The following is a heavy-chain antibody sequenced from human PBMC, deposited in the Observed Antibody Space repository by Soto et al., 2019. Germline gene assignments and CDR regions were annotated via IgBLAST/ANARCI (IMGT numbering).Heavy chain of an antibody. CDR3: ARVGSSSHNYYYGMDV. Sequence: QVQLVQSGAEVKKPGSSVKVSCKASGGTFSSYTISWVRQAPGQGLEWMGRIIPILGIANYAQKFQGRVTITADKSTSTAYRERSSLRSEDTAVYYCARVGSSSHNYYYGMDVWGQGTTVTVSS. J-gene: IGHJ6*02. CDR2: IIPILGIA. CDR1: GGTFSSYT. D-gene: IGHD6-13*01. V-gene: IGHV1-69*02.